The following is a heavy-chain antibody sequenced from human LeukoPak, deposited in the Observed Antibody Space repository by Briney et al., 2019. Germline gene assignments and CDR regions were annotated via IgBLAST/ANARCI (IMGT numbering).Heavy chain of an antibody. J-gene: IGHJ4*02. V-gene: IGHV5-10-1*01. CDR3: ARHPYYDSSAYYYV. Sequence: GKSLKISCKGSGYSFTSYWISWVRQMPGEGLEWMGRIDPSDSYTNYSPSFQGHVTISADTSISTASLQWSSLKASDTAMYYCARHPYYDSSAYYYVWGQGTLVT. CDR1: GYSFTSYW. CDR2: IDPSDSYT. D-gene: IGHD3-22*01.